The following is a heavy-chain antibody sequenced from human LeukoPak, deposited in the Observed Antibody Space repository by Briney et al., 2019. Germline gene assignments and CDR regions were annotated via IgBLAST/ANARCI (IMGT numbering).Heavy chain of an antibody. CDR2: IYSGGST. D-gene: IGHD3-9*01. V-gene: IGHV3-53*01. J-gene: IGHJ5*02. CDR3: ARGILPNWFDP. Sequence: QPGGSLRLSCAASGFTVSSNYMSWVRQAPGKGLEWVSVIYSGGSTYYADSVKGRFTISRDNSKNTLYLQMSSLRAEDTAVYYCARGILPNWFDPWGQGTLVTVSS. CDR1: GFTVSSNY.